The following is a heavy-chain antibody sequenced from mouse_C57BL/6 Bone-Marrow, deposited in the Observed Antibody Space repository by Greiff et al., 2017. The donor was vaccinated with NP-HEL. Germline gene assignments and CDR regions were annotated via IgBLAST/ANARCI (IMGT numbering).Heavy chain of an antibody. Sequence: DVMLVESGGGLVQPGGSLKLSCAASGFTFSDYYMYWVRQTPEKRLEWVAYISNGGGSTYYPDTVKGRFTISRDNAKNTLYLQMSRLKSEDTAMYYCARQSYYYAMDYWGQGTSVTVSS. J-gene: IGHJ4*01. CDR1: GFTFSDYY. CDR2: ISNGGGST. V-gene: IGHV5-12*01. CDR3: ARQSYYYAMDY.